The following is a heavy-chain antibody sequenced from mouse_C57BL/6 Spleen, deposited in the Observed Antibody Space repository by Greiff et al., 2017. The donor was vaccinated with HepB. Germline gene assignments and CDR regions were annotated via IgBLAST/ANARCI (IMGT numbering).Heavy chain of an antibody. CDR3: ANLLPFDY. J-gene: IGHJ2*01. V-gene: IGHV1-82*01. CDR2: IYPGDGDT. CDR1: GYAFSSSW. Sequence: QVQLKESGPELVKPGASVKISCKASGYAFSSSWMNWVKQRPGKGLEWIGRIYPGDGDTNYNGKFKGKATLTADKSSSTAYMQLSSLTSEDSAVYFCANLLPFDYWGQGTTLTVSS. D-gene: IGHD2-1*01.